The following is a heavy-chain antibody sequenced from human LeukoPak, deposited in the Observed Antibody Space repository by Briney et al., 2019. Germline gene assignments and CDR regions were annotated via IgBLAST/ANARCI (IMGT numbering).Heavy chain of an antibody. CDR1: GFTFRSYS. J-gene: IGHJ4*02. CDR2: ISSSSSYI. Sequence: GGSLRLSCAASGFTFRSYSMNWVRQAPGKGLEWVSSISSSSSYIYYADSVKGRFTISRDNAKNSLYLQMNSLRAEDTAVYYCAKVAARPGDFDYWGQGTLVTVSS. D-gene: IGHD6-6*01. CDR3: AKVAARPGDFDY. V-gene: IGHV3-21*01.